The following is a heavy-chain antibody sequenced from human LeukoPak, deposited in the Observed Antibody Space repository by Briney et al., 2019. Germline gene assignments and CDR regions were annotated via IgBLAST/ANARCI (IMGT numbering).Heavy chain of an antibody. CDR3: ARSYGFWSGYFY. J-gene: IGHJ4*02. V-gene: IGHV4-59*01. D-gene: IGHD3-3*01. CDR2: IYYSGST. CDR1: GGSISSYY. Sequence: SETLSLTCTVSGGSISSYYWSWIRQPPGKGLEWIGYIYYSGSTNYNPSLKSRVTISVDTSKNQFSLKLSSVTAADTAVYYCARSYGFWSGYFYWGQGTLVTVSS.